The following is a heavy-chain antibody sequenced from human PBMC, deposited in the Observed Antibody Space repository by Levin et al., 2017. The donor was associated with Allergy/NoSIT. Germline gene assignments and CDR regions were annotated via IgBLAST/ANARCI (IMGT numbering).Heavy chain of an antibody. CDR3: ATLAAAGTPFDY. D-gene: IGHD6-13*01. V-gene: IGHV3-33*01. Sequence: GESLKISCAASGFTFSSYGMHWVRQAPGKGLEWVAVIWYDGSNKYYADSVKGRFTISRDNSKNTLYLQMNSLRAEDTAVYYCATLAAAGTPFDYWGQGTLVTVSS. CDR1: GFTFSSYG. CDR2: IWYDGSNK. J-gene: IGHJ4*02.